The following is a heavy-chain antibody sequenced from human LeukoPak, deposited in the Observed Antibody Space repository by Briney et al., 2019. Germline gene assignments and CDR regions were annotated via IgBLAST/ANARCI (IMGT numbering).Heavy chain of an antibody. V-gene: IGHV1-18*01. CDR2: ITAYNGNT. D-gene: IGHD3-22*01. J-gene: IGHJ4*02. CDR1: GYTFTSYG. CDR3: ARVPVSYHYDSSGCDY. Sequence: ASVKVSCKASGYTFTSYGISWVRQAPGQGLEWMGWITAYNGNTDYAQKFQGRVTMTTDTSTSTAYMEVRSLRSDDTAVYYCARVPVSYHYDSSGCDYWGQGTVVTVSS.